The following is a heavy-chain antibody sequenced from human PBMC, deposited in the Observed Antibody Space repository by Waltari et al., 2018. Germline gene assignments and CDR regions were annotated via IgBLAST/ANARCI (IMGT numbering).Heavy chain of an antibody. Sequence: QVQLQQWGAGLLKPSETLSLTCAVYGGSFSGYYWSWIRQPPGKGLEWIGEINHSGSTNYNPSLKSRVTISVDTSKNQFSLKLSSVTAADTAVYYCARGGVVVVAALGYWGQGTLVTVSS. CDR2: INHSGST. J-gene: IGHJ4*02. CDR1: GGSFSGYY. D-gene: IGHD2-15*01. CDR3: ARGGVVVVAALGY. V-gene: IGHV4-34*01.